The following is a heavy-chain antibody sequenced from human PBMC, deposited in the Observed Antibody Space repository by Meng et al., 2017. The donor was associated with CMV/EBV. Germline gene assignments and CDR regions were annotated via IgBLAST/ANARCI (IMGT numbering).Heavy chain of an antibody. D-gene: IGHD3-10*01. CDR3: ARVSGSWFDP. Sequence: ASVKVSCKASGYTFTGYYMHWVRQAPGQGLEWMGWINPNSGGTNYAQKFQGRVTMTRDTSKNQFSLKLSSVTAADTAVYYCARVSGSWFDPWGQGTLVTVSS. CDR2: INPNSGGT. CDR1: GYTFTGYY. V-gene: IGHV1-2*02. J-gene: IGHJ5*02.